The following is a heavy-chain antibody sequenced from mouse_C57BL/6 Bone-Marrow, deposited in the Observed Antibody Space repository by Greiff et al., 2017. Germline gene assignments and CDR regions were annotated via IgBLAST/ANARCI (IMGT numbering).Heavy chain of an antibody. J-gene: IGHJ3*01. Sequence: EVKLMESGGGLVKPGGSLKLSCAASGFTFSSYAMSWVRQTPEKRLEWVATISDGGSYTYYPDNVKGRFTISRDNAKNNLYLQMSHLKSEDTAMYYCARVGYYEEVFAYWGQGTLVTVSA. CDR3: ARVGYYEEVFAY. V-gene: IGHV5-4*03. CDR2: ISDGGSYT. CDR1: GFTFSSYA. D-gene: IGHD2-3*01.